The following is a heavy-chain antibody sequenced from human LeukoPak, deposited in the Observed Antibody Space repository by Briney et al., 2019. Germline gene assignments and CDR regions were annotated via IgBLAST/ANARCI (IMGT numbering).Heavy chain of an antibody. V-gene: IGHV3-48*03. Sequence: GGSLRLSCAASGFSFSEYEMNWVRRAPGKGLEWVSYISDSGSTIYYADSVKGRFTISRDNAKNSVYLQMNGLRVEDTAVYYCARDHRTCTRNICHSTIVPDAFDIWGQGTMVTISS. D-gene: IGHD2-8*01. J-gene: IGHJ3*02. CDR1: GFSFSEYE. CDR3: ARDHRTCTRNICHSTIVPDAFDI. CDR2: ISDSGSTI.